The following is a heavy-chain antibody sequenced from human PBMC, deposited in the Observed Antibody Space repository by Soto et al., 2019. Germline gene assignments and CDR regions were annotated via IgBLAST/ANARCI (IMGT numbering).Heavy chain of an antibody. J-gene: IGHJ6*02. D-gene: IGHD1-7*01. CDR1: GCTFTSYA. CDR2: INAGNGNT. Sequence: GASVKVSCKASGCTFTSYAMHWVRQAPGQRLEWMGWINAGNGNTKYSQKFQGRVTITRDTSASTAYMELSSLRSEDTAVYYCARVNHVFLPEGWNYDLDAPYYYYGMDVWGQGTTVTVSS. CDR3: ARVNHVFLPEGWNYDLDAPYYYYGMDV. V-gene: IGHV1-3*01.